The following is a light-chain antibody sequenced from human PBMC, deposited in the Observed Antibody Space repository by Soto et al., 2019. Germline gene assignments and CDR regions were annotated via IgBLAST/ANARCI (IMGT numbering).Light chain of an antibody. V-gene: IGKV1-5*01. J-gene: IGKJ1*01. CDR3: QQYNSSLWT. CDR2: DAS. CDR1: QSISSW. Sequence: DIQMTQSPSTLSASVGDRVTITCRASQSISSWLAWYQQKPGKAPKFLVYDASSLESGVPSRFSGSGSGTEFTLTISSLQPDDFAAYYCQQYNSSLWTFGQGTKVEIK.